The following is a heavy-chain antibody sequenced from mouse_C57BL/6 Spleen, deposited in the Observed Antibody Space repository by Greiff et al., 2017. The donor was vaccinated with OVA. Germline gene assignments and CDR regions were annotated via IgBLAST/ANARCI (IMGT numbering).Heavy chain of an antibody. D-gene: IGHD3-2*02. Sequence: QVQLQQPGAELVMPGASVKLSCKASGYTFTSYCLHWVKQRPGQGLEWIGEIDPSDSYTNYNQKFKGKSTLTVDKSSSTAYMQLSSLTSEDSAVYYCARRGSSGYSFAYWGQGTLVTVSA. CDR2: IDPSDSYT. CDR1: GYTFTSYC. J-gene: IGHJ3*01. CDR3: ARRGSSGYSFAY. V-gene: IGHV1-69*01.